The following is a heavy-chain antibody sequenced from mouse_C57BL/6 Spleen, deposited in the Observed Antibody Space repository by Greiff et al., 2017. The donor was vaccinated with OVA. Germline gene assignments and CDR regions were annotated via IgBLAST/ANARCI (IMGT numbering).Heavy chain of an antibody. V-gene: IGHV1-63*01. CDR3: ARHSLITTVVATNWYFDV. J-gene: IGHJ1*03. Sequence: VQLQQSGAELVRPGTSVKMSCKASGYTFTNYWIGWAKQRPGHGLEWIGDIYPGGGYTNYNEKFKGKATLTADKSSSTAYMQFSSLTPEDSAIYYCARHSLITTVVATNWYFDVWGTGTTVTVSS. CDR1: GYTFTNYW. D-gene: IGHD1-1*01. CDR2: IYPGGGYT.